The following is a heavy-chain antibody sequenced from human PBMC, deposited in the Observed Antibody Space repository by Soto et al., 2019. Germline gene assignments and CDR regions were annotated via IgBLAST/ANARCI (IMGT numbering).Heavy chain of an antibody. J-gene: IGHJ4*02. D-gene: IGHD2-15*01. CDR2: INPSGGST. CDR3: ARDGKGYCSGGSCLTRSLDY. CDR1: GYTFTSYY. Sequence: QVQLVQSGAEVKKPGASVKVSCKASGYTFTSYYMHWLRQAPGQGLEWMGIINPSGGSTSYAQKFQGRVTMTRETSTSTVYMELSSLRSEDTAVYYCARDGKGYCSGGSCLTRSLDYWGQGTLVTVSS. V-gene: IGHV1-46*01.